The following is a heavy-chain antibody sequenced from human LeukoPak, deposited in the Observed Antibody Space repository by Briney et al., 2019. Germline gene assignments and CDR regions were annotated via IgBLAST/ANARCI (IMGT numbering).Heavy chain of an antibody. CDR3: ARGVSAAGRSEAWFDP. CDR1: GGSFSGYY. CDR2: INHSGST. Sequence: SETLSLTCAVYGGSFSGYYWSWIRQPPGKGLEWIGEINHSGSTNYNPSLKSRVTISVDTSKNQFFLKLSSVTAADTAVYYCARGVSAAGRSEAWFDPWGQGTLVTVSS. J-gene: IGHJ5*02. V-gene: IGHV4-34*01. D-gene: IGHD6-13*01.